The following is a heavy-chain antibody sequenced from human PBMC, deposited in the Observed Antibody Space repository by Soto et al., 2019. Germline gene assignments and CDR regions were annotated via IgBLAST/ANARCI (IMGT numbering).Heavy chain of an antibody. V-gene: IGHV1-69*13. CDR3: ARGYYGPAGAFDI. D-gene: IGHD3-10*01. CDR2: IIPIFGTA. Sequence: GASVKVSCKASGGTFSSYAISWVRQAPGQGLEWMGGIIPIFGTANYAQKFQGRVTITADESTSTAYMELSSLRSEDTAVYYCARGYYGPAGAFDIWGQGTMVTVSS. J-gene: IGHJ3*02. CDR1: GGTFSSYA.